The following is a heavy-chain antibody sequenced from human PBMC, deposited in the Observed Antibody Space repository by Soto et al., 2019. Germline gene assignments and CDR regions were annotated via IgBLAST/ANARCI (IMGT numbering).Heavy chain of an antibody. Sequence: QVQLQESGPGLVKPSQTLSLTCTVSGGSISSGGYYWSWIRQHPGKGLEWIGYIYYSGSTYYNPSLKSRVTISVDTSKNQFSLKLSSVTAADTAVYYCAGAPGVVPAAMTDYYYYYMDVWGKGTTVTVSS. CDR3: AGAPGVVPAAMTDYYYYYMDV. CDR2: IYYSGST. D-gene: IGHD2-2*01. J-gene: IGHJ6*03. V-gene: IGHV4-31*03. CDR1: GGSISSGGYY.